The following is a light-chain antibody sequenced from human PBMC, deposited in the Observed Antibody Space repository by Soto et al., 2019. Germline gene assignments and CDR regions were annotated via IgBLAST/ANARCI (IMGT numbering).Light chain of an antibody. V-gene: IGLV2-14*01. J-gene: IGLJ1*01. CDR2: EVS. Sequence: LTQPASVSGSPGQSITIPCTGTSNDVGGYNYVSWFQQHPGKAPKLLIFEVSNRPSGVSHRFSGSKSGNTASLTISGLQAEDEADYYCSSFTSTSTFVFGSGTKVTVL. CDR3: SSFTSTSTFV. CDR1: SNDVGGYNY.